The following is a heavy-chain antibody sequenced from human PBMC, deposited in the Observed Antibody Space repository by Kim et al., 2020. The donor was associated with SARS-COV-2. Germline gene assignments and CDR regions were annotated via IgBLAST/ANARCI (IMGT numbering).Heavy chain of an antibody. V-gene: IGHV4-39*01. Sequence: SETLSLTCTVSGGSISSSSYYWGWIRQPPGKGLEWIGSIYYSGSTYYNPSLKSRVTISVDTSKNQFSLKLSSVTAADTAVYYCASRYSGSSGAFDIWGQGTMVTVSS. CDR1: GGSISSSSYY. J-gene: IGHJ3*02. CDR3: ASRYSGSSGAFDI. D-gene: IGHD1-26*01. CDR2: IYYSGST.